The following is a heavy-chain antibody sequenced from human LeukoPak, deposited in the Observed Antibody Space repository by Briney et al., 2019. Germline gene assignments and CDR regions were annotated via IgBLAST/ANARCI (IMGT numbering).Heavy chain of an antibody. CDR3: ARDRSRAYCGGDCFG. J-gene: IGHJ4*02. Sequence: GASVKVSCKASGYTFTSYGISWVRQAPGQGLEWMGGIIPIFGTANYAQKFQGRVTITADESTSTAYMELSSLRSEDTAVYYCARDRSRAYCGGDCFGWGQGTLVTVSS. CDR1: GYTFTSYG. CDR2: IIPIFGTA. D-gene: IGHD2-21*02. V-gene: IGHV1-69*13.